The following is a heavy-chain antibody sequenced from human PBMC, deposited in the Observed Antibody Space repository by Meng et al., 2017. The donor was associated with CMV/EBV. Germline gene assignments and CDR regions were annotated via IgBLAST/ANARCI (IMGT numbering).Heavy chain of an antibody. CDR2: IYYSGST. J-gene: IGHJ5*02. V-gene: IGHV4-30-4*08. CDR1: GGSISSGDYS. D-gene: IGHD3-22*01. Sequence: VSGGSISSGDYSWSWIRQPPGKGLEWIGYIYYSGSTYYNPSLKSRVTISVDTSKNQFSLKLSSVTAADTAVYYCAREVVITSDWFDPWGQGTLVTVSS. CDR3: AREVVITSDWFDP.